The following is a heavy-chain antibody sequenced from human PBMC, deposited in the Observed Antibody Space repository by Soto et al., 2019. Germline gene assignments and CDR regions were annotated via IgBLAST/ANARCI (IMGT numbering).Heavy chain of an antibody. J-gene: IGHJ4*02. Sequence: SETLSLTCAVYGGSFSGCYWSWIRQPPGKGLEWIGEINHSGSTNYNPSLKSRVTISVDTSKNQFSLKLSSVTAADTAVYYCARSWTDRYFDYWGQGTLVTVSS. CDR2: INHSGST. V-gene: IGHV4-34*01. CDR3: ARSWTDRYFDY. D-gene: IGHD3-3*01. CDR1: GGSFSGCY.